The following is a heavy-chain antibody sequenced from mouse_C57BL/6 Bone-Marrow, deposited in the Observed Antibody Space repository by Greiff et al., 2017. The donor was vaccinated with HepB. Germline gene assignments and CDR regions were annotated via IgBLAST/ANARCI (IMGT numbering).Heavy chain of an antibody. J-gene: IGHJ1*03. CDR3: ASYDYDGYFDV. D-gene: IGHD2-4*01. CDR2: IYPRSGNT. V-gene: IGHV1-81*01. Sequence: VQLQQSGAELARPGASVKLSCKASGYTFTSYGISWVKQRTGQGLEWIGEIYPRSGNTYYNEKFKGKATLTADKYSSTAYMELRSRTSEDSAVYFCASYDYDGYFDVWGTGTTVTVSS. CDR1: GYTFTSYG.